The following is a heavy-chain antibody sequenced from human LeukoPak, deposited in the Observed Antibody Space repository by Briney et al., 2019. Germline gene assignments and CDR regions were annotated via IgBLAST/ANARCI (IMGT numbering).Heavy chain of an antibody. CDR1: LDSTNSKF. V-gene: IGHV4-59*12. CDR3: ARVIVGAFNPGAY. D-gene: IGHD1-26*01. CDR2: IHRSGST. Sequence: PSETLSLTCTVSLDSTNSKFWRWLRQPPGIGLEWIGEIHRSGSTNYNPSLQSRVTISIDRSKDQNALELSSVTAAHTAVYYFARVIVGAFNPGAYWGQGTLVTVSS. J-gene: IGHJ4*02.